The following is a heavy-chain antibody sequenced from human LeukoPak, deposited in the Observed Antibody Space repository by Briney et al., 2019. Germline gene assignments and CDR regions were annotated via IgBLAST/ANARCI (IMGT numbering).Heavy chain of an antibody. CDR1: GFTFSSYA. CDR3: AKDLGRPPRVGGIVGRESRGVRHFDY. V-gene: IGHV3-23*01. CDR2: ISGSGGRT. D-gene: IGHD3-22*01. Sequence: GGSLRLSCAASGFTFSSYAMSWVRHAPGKGLEWVSAISGSGGRTYYADSVKGRFTIPRDNSKNTLYLQMNNLRAEDTAVYYCAKDLGRPPRVGGIVGRESRGVRHFDYWGQGTLVTVSS. J-gene: IGHJ4*02.